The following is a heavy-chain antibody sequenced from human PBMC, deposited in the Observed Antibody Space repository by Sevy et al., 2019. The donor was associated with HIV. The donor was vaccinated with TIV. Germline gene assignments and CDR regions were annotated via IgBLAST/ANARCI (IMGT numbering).Heavy chain of an antibody. V-gene: IGHV3-23*01. J-gene: IGHJ4*02. D-gene: IGHD6-13*01. Sequence: GGSLRLSCAVSGFTVNTYAMGWVRQAPGKGLGGVAVIKNSGGSTDYAASVRGRFSISEDNPNVYLEMNSLRVEDTAVYYCVKERVGYISSWYYFDYWGQGTLVTVSS. CDR3: VKERVGYISSWYYFDY. CDR2: IKNSGGST. CDR1: GFTVNTYA.